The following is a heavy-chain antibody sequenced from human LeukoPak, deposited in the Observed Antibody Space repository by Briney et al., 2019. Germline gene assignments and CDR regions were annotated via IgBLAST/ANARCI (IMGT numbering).Heavy chain of an antibody. CDR3: AKLGTGATISAFDY. Sequence: GGSLRLSCAASGFTFSSYAMSWVRQAPGRGLEWVSAISGSGGSTYCADSVKGRFTISRDNSKNTLYLQMNSLRAEDTAVYYCAKLGTGATISAFDYWGQGTLVTVSS. CDR1: GFTFSSYA. J-gene: IGHJ4*02. V-gene: IGHV3-23*01. D-gene: IGHD1-26*01. CDR2: ISGSGGST.